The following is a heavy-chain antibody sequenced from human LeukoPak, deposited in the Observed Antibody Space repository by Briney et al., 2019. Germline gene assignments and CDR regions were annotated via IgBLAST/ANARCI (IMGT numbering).Heavy chain of an antibody. V-gene: IGHV3-23*01. CDR2: ITGDGGGT. CDR1: GFIFSNYG. J-gene: IGHJ4*02. D-gene: IGHD1-26*01. Sequence: GGSLRLSCAASGFIFSNYGMNWVRQAPGKGLEWVSAITGDGGGTNHADSVKGRFTISRDNSRNTLYLQMNSLRAEDTAVYYCAKETSSGNFVTIDCWGQGTLVTVSS. CDR3: AKETSSGNFVTIDC.